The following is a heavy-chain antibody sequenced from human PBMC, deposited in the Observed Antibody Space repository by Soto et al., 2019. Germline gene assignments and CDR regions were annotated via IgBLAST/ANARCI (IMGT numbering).Heavy chain of an antibody. CDR2: IYSGGST. Sequence: EVQLVESGGGLVQPGGSLRLSCAASGFTVSSNYMSWVRQAPGKGLEWVSVIYSGGSTYYADSVKGRFTISRDNSKNTLYLQMNSLRAADTAVYYCSRGLRYYYSYTDVWGKGTTVTVSS. CDR1: GFTVSSNY. V-gene: IGHV3-66*01. J-gene: IGHJ6*03. CDR3: SRGLRYYYSYTDV. D-gene: IGHD4-17*01.